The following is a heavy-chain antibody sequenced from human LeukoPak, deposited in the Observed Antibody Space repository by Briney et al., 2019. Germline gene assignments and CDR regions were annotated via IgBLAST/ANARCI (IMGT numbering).Heavy chain of an antibody. CDR2: ISSSSSTI. CDR1: GFTFSSYS. J-gene: IGHJ4*02. D-gene: IGHD6-19*01. Sequence: PGGSLRLSCAASGFTFSSYSMSWVRQAPGKGLEWVSYISSSSSTIYYADSVKGRFTISRDDAKNSLYLQMNSLRAEDTAVYYCASLAVAGTETFDYWGQGTLVTVSS. CDR3: ASLAVAGTETFDY. V-gene: IGHV3-48*04.